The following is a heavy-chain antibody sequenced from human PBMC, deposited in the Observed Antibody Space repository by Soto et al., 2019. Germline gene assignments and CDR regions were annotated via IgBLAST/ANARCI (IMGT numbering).Heavy chain of an antibody. D-gene: IGHD6-6*01. Sequence: GASVKVSCKASGGTFSSYAISWVRQAPGQGLEWMGGIIPIFGTANYAQKFQGRVTITADESTSTAYMELSSLRSEDTAVYYCASQNPMSTAAPTNAFDIWGQGTMVTVSS. CDR3: ASQNPMSTAAPTNAFDI. V-gene: IGHV1-69*13. CDR1: GGTFSSYA. J-gene: IGHJ3*02. CDR2: IIPIFGTA.